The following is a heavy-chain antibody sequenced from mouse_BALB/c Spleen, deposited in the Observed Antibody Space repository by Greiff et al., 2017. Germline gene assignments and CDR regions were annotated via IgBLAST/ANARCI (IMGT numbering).Heavy chain of an antibody. D-gene: IGHD2-1*01. CDR1: GFNIKDYY. CDR3: NADGNYSY. J-gene: IGHJ2*01. V-gene: IGHV14-4*02. CDR2: IDPENGDT. Sequence: DVKLQESGAELVRSGASVKLSCTASGFNIKDYYMHWVKQRPEQGLEWIGWIDPENGDTEYAPKFQGKATMTADTSSNTAYLQLSSLTSEDTAVYYCNADGNYSYWGQGTTLTVSS.